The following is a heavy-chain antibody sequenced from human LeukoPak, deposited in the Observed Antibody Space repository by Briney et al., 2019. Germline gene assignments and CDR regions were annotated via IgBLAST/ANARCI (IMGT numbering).Heavy chain of an antibody. D-gene: IGHD3-22*01. CDR3: ARDYYDSSGYSAEWFDP. CDR2: IYTSGST. Sequence: SETLSLTCTVSGYSISSGYYWSWIRQPAGKGLEWIGRIYTSGSTNYNPSLKSRVTVSVDTSKNLFFLKLSSVTAADTAVYYCARDYYDSSGYSAEWFDPWGQGTLVTVSS. J-gene: IGHJ5*02. V-gene: IGHV4-4*07. CDR1: GYSISSGYY.